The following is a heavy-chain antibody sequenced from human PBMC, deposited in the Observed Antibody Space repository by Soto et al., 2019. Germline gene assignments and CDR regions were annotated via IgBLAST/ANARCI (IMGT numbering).Heavy chain of an antibody. Sequence: QVQLVQSGAEVKKPGASVKVSCKASGYTFTSYGISWVRQAPGQGLEWMGWISAYNGNTNYAQKLQGRVTMTTDTSTSTAYMELRSLRSDDTAVYYCARDVEGYCSGGSCSPYYYYYGMDVWGQGTTVTVSS. CDR3: ARDVEGYCSGGSCSPYYYYYGMDV. CDR2: ISAYNGNT. D-gene: IGHD2-15*01. J-gene: IGHJ6*02. CDR1: GYTFTSYG. V-gene: IGHV1-18*01.